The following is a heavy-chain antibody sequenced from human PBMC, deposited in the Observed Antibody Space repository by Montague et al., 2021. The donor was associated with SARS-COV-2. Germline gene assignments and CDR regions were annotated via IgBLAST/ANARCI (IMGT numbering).Heavy chain of an antibody. J-gene: IGHJ4*02. CDR1: GFPLSSYW. V-gene: IGHV3-74*01. CDR3: TSLARMDY. CDR2: INADGSST. Sequence: SLRLSCAASGFPLSSYWMHWVRRAPGKGLVWVAQINADGSSTNYADSVKGRFTISRDNAKNTLYLQMNSLRAEDTAVYYCTSLARMDYWGQGTLLTVSS. D-gene: IGHD2-15*01.